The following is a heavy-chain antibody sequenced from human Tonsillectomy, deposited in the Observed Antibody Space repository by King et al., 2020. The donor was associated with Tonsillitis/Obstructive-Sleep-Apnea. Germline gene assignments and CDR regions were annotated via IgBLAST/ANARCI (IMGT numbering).Heavy chain of an antibody. D-gene: IGHD5-18*01. J-gene: IGHJ6*02. CDR3: ARLVDTAMDSDFYYGMDV. CDR1: GYSFTNYW. V-gene: IGHV5-10-1*03. CDR2: IDPSDSYV. Sequence: VQLVEYGAEVKKPGESLRISCRGSGYSFTNYWISWVRQMPGKGLEWMGRIDPSDSYVNYNPSFQGHVTISADKSISNAYLQWSSLKASDTAVYYCARLVDTAMDSDFYYGMDVWGQGTTVTVSS.